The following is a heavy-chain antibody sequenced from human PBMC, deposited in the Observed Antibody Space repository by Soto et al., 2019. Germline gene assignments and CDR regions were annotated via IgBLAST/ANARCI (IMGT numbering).Heavy chain of an antibody. CDR3: ATNLKSYFRYCGADCYFAF. CDR2: ISSSGGST. V-gene: IGHV3-23*01. Sequence: PGGSLRLSCVASGFTFSNYAMTWVRQTPGEGLVRLSAISSSGGSTFYADSVKGRFSISRDNSRNTLYLQMNSLRAEDTAMYYCATNLKSYFRYCGADCYFAFWGLGILVTVS. D-gene: IGHD2-21*02. J-gene: IGHJ4*02. CDR1: GFTFSNYA.